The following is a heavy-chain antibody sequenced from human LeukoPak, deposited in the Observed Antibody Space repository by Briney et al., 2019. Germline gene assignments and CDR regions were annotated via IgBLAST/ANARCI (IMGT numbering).Heavy chain of an antibody. J-gene: IGHJ4*02. CDR2: ISYDGSNK. Sequence: GRSLRLSCAASGFTFSSYAMHWVRQAPGKGLEWAAVISYDGSNKYYADSVKGRFTISRDNSKNTLYLQMNSLRAEDTAVYYCARHYYDSSGFDYWGQGTLVTVSS. D-gene: IGHD3-22*01. CDR3: ARHYYDSSGFDY. CDR1: GFTFSSYA. V-gene: IGHV3-30-3*01.